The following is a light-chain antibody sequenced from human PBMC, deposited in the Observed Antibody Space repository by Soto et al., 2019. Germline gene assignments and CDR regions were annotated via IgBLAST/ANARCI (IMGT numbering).Light chain of an antibody. CDR3: QQYGSAYT. V-gene: IGKV3-20*01. CDR1: QSVSRSY. CDR2: GAS. Sequence: EIVLTQSPGTLSLSPGERATLSCSASQSVSRSYLAWYQQKPGQAPRLLIYGASSRATGIPDRFSGSGSGTDFTITISRLEPEDFAVYYCQQYGSAYTFGRGTNIEIK. J-gene: IGKJ2*01.